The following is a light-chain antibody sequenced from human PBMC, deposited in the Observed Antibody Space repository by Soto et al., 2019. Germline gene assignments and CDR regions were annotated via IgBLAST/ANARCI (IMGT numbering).Light chain of an antibody. J-gene: IGLJ1*01. CDR2: EGS. V-gene: IGLV2-23*01. CDR1: SSDVGSYNL. Sequence: QSALTQPASVSGSPGQSITISCTGTSSDVGSYNLVSWYQQHPGKAPKLMIYEGSKRPSGVPNRFSGSKSGNTASQTISGLQAEDEADYYCCSYAGSSNYVFGIGTKVTV. CDR3: CSYAGSSNYV.